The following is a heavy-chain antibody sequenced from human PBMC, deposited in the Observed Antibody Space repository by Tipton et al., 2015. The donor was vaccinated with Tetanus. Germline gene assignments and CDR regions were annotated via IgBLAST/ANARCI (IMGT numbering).Heavy chain of an antibody. CDR2: VNYVGST. V-gene: IGHV4-34*01. D-gene: IGHD2-2*01. CDR3: AASVVRWFDP. Sequence: TLSLTCAVHGGSFSDYFWSWMRPPPGKGLEWIGEVNYVGSTNYNPSLKSRVTMSVDASKKQLSLKLSSVTAADTAVYYCAASVVRWFDPWGQGTLVTVSS. CDR1: GGSFSDYF. J-gene: IGHJ5*02.